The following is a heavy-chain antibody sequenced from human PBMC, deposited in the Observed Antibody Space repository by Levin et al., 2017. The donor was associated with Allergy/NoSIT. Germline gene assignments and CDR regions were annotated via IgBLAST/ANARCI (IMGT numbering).Heavy chain of an antibody. J-gene: IGHJ4*02. V-gene: IGHV4-59*01. CDR2: VFYTGST. CDR1: GGSISNYY. Sequence: SETLSLTCSVSGGSISNYYWSWIRQPPGKGLEWIGYVFYTGSTDYNPSLKSRVTMSVDMSKNHFSLKLSSVTAADTAAYFCASSFFYDTAFDYWGQGILVTASS. CDR3: ASSFFYDTAFDY. D-gene: IGHD2/OR15-2a*01.